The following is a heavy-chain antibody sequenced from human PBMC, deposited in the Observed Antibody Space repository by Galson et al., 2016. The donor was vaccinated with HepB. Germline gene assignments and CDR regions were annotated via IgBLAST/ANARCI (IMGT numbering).Heavy chain of an antibody. Sequence: ETLSLTCTVAGGSISNYYWSWIRPPPGKGLEWIGYIYYSGSTNYNPSLKSRATISVDTSKNQFSLKLSSVTAADTAVYYCARRRNYYDSSGSYYDWSDPWGQGTLVTVSS. CDR3: ARRRNYYDSSGSYYDWSDP. V-gene: IGHV4-59*08. CDR2: IYYSGST. CDR1: GGSISNYY. J-gene: IGHJ5*02. D-gene: IGHD3-22*01.